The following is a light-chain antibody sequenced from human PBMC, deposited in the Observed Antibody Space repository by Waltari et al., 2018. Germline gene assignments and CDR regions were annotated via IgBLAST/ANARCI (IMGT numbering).Light chain of an antibody. CDR2: TAS. V-gene: IGKV1-17*01. CDR1: QGLRND. CDR3: LQHNTYPXT. Sequence: DIQMTQSPSSLSASVGDRVTFTCRASQGLRNDLGWYQQKPGKPPQRLIYTASTLQSGVXSXXXXXGSGXXFXLTIXXXQPXDFATDYCLQHNTYPXTFGQGTKVEXK. J-gene: IGKJ1*01.